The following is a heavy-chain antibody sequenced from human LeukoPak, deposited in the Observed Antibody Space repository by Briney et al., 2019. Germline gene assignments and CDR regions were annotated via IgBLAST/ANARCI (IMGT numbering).Heavy chain of an antibody. CDR3: ASNLIAVAGTSLS. Sequence: GGSLRLSCAASGFTFSGYWMTWVRQAPGKGLEWVANIKQDGSEKYYVDSVKGRFTISRDNAKNSLYLQMNSLRAEDTAVYYCASNLIAVAGTSLSWGQGTLVTVSS. CDR2: IKQDGSEK. CDR1: GFTFSGYW. V-gene: IGHV3-7*01. D-gene: IGHD6-19*01. J-gene: IGHJ5*02.